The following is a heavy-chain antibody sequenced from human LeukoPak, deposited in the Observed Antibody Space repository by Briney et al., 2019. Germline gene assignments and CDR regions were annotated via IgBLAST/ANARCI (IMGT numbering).Heavy chain of an antibody. V-gene: IGHV4-59*12. CDR3: ARDPLLGIAAAGDAFDI. Sequence: PSETLSLTCTVSGGSISSYYWSWIRQPPGKGLEWIGYIYYSGSTNYNPSLKSRVTISVDTSKNQFSLKLSSVTAADTAVYYCARDPLLGIAAAGDAFDIWGQGTMVTVSS. CDR2: IYYSGST. D-gene: IGHD6-13*01. J-gene: IGHJ3*02. CDR1: GGSISSYY.